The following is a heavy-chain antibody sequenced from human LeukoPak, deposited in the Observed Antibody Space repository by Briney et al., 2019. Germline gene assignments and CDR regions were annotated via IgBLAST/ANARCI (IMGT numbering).Heavy chain of an antibody. CDR1: GYTFTSYA. J-gene: IGHJ4*02. CDR2: INTNTGNP. CDR3: ARVVRQQLVAPVGY. V-gene: IGHV7-4-1*02. Sequence: ASVKVSCKASGYTFTSYAMNWVRQAPGQGLEWMGWINTNTGNPTYAQGFTGRFVFSLDTSVSTAYLQISSLKAEDTAVYYCARVVRQQLVAPVGYWGQGTLVTVSS. D-gene: IGHD6-13*01.